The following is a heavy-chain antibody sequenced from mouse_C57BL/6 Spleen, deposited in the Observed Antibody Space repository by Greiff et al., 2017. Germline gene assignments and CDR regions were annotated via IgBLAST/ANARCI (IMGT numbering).Heavy chain of an antibody. CDR2: IDPEDGET. V-gene: IGHV14-2*01. J-gene: IGHJ3*01. CDR1: GFNIKDYY. CDR3: APVGYGSSYGAY. D-gene: IGHD1-1*01. Sequence: VQLQQPGAELVKPGASVKLSCTASGFNIKDYYMHWVKQRTEQGLEWIGMIDPEDGETKYDPKFQGKATITADTSSNTAYRQRSSLTSEDTAVYYCAPVGYGSSYGAYWGQGTLVTVSA.